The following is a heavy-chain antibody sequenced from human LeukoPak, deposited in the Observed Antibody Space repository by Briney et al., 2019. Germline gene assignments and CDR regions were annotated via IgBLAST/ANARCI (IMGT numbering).Heavy chain of an antibody. Sequence: PGGSLRLSCAASGFTFSSYAMSWVRQAPGKGLEWVSAISGSGGSTYYADSVKGRFTISRDNSKNTLYLQMNSLRAEDTAVYYCAKGIVVVPAATTDAFDIRGQGTMVTVSS. J-gene: IGHJ3*02. D-gene: IGHD2-2*01. CDR1: GFTFSSYA. V-gene: IGHV3-23*01. CDR3: AKGIVVVPAATTDAFDI. CDR2: ISGSGGST.